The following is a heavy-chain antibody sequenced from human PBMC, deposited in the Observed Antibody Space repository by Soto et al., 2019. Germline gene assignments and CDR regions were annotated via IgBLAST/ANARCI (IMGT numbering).Heavy chain of an antibody. J-gene: IGHJ6*02. CDR1: SGPSRSHN. D-gene: IGHD5-12*01. V-gene: IGHV4-59*08. CDR3: VRQGIDYLHGLVDV. CDR2: VYYTGDT. Sequence: QVQVQQSGPGLVKPSETLSLTCTVSSGPSRSHNWGWIRQPPGRGLEWIGYVYYTGDTSHNPSLKSRVTISADTSTNHISLTLRSVTAADTAVYYGVRQGIDYLHGLVDVWGQGTTVSVSS.